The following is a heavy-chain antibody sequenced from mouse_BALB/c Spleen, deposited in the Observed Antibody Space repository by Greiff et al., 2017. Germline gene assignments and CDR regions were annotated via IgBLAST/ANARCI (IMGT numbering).Heavy chain of an antibody. CDR3: ARGGGSSH. D-gene: IGHD1-1*01. CDR2: IDPANGNT. CDR1: GFNIKDTY. J-gene: IGHJ2*01. V-gene: IGHV14-3*02. Sequence: VQLQQSGAELVKPGASVKLSCTASGFNIKDTYMHLVKQRPEQGLEWIGRIDPANGNTKYDPKFQGKATITADTSSNTAYLQLSSLTSEDTAVYYCARGGGSSHWGQGTTLTVSS.